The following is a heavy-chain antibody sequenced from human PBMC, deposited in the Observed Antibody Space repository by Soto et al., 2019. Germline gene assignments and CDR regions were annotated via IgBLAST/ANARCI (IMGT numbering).Heavy chain of an antibody. CDR2: MYNTGST. D-gene: IGHD2-21*02. CDR3: ARDLWGYCGTDCYPLDV. Sequence: TSETLSLTCTVSGGSISGYYWSWIRQPPGKGLEWIGYMYNTGSTVYNPSFQSRVTISVDTSKNQFSLKLNSVTAADTAVYYCARDLWGYCGTDCYPLDVWGQGTTVTVSS. V-gene: IGHV4-59*01. J-gene: IGHJ6*02. CDR1: GGSISGYY.